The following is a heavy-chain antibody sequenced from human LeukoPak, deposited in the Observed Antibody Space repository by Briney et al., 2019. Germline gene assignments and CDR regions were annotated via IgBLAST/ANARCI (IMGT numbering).Heavy chain of an antibody. CDR2: TYYRSKWYN. CDR3: ARLGTDHSSGWYERNYYGMDV. CDR1: GDSVSSNSAA. J-gene: IGHJ6*02. V-gene: IGHV6-1*01. Sequence: SQTLSLTCAISGDSVSSNSAAWNWIRQSPSRGLEWLGRTYYRSKWYNDYAVSVKSRITINPDTSKNQFSLQLNSVTPEDTAVYYCARLGTDHSSGWYERNYYGMDVWGQGTTVTVSS. D-gene: IGHD6-19*01.